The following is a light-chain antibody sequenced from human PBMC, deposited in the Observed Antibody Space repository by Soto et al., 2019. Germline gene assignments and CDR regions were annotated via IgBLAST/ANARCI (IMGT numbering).Light chain of an antibody. CDR1: SGHSSYA. CDR3: QTWATGLWV. V-gene: IGLV4-69*01. CDR2: LNSDGSH. Sequence: QPVLTQSPSASASLGASVKLTCTLSSGHSSYAIAWHQQQPEKGPRYLMKLNSDGSHNKGDGIPDRFSGSSSGAERSLTISSLQSEDEADYYCQTWATGLWVFGGGTQLTVL. J-gene: IGLJ3*02.